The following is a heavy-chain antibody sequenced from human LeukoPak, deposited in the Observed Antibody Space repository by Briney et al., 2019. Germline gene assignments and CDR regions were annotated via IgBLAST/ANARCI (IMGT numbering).Heavy chain of an antibody. CDR1: GFPFSSYA. D-gene: IGHD4-17*01. J-gene: IGHJ4*02. CDR2: ISGSGDDT. V-gene: IGHV3-23*01. Sequence: GGSLRLSCVVSGFPFSSYAMSWVRQAPGKGLEWVSGISGSGDDTYYAASVKGRFIVSRDTSKNTLYLQMNSLRAEDTAVYYCAKVDYGDYPYDYWGQGTLVTVSS. CDR3: AKVDYGDYPYDY.